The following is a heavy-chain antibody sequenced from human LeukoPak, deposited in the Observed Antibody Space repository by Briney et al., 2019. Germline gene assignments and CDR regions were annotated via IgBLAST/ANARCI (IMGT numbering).Heavy chain of an antibody. V-gene: IGHV3-23*01. J-gene: IGHJ5*02. D-gene: IGHD3/OR15-3a*01. CDR3: AEVGVSGLVPGHWFDP. CDR2: ISGSGLST. Sequence: PGGSLRLSCAASRFTFSSYAMSWVRQAPGKGLEWVSAISGSGLSTYYADSVKGRFTISRDNSNNTVFLQMNSLRAEDTAVYFCAEVGVSGLVPGHWFDPWGLGTLVTVSS. CDR1: RFTFSSYA.